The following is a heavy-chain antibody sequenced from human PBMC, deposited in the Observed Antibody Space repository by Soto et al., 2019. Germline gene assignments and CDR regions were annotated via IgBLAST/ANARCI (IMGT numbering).Heavy chain of an antibody. D-gene: IGHD2-15*01. CDR1: GFTFSSYS. J-gene: IGHJ3*02. V-gene: IGHV3-21*01. CDR2: ISSSSSYI. Sequence: GGSLRLSCAASGFTFSSYSMNWVRQAPGKGLEWVSSISSSSSYIYYADSVKGRFTISRDNAKNSLYLQMNSLRAEDTAVYYCAGDHGLSSYAFDIWGQGTMVTVS. CDR3: AGDHGLSSYAFDI.